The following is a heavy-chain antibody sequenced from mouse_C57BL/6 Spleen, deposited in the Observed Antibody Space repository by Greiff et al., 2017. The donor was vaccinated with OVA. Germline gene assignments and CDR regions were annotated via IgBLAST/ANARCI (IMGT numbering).Heavy chain of an antibody. J-gene: IGHJ3*01. CDR2: ILPGSGST. Sequence: VKLQESGAELMKPGASVKLSCKATGYTFTGYWIEWVKQRPGHGLEWIGEILPGSGSTNYNEKFKGKATFTADTSSNTAYMQLSSLTTEDPAIYYCARSGGSYGFAYWGQGTLVTVSA. CDR3: ARSGGSYGFAY. V-gene: IGHV1-9*01. CDR1: GYTFTGYW. D-gene: IGHD4-1*01.